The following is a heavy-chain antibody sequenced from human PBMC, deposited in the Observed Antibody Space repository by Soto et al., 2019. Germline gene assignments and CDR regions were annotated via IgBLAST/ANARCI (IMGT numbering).Heavy chain of an antibody. J-gene: IGHJ4*02. D-gene: IGHD2-15*01. CDR1: EFTFSDHA. CDR3: ARDPGKGYCSGGYLYAPDF. Sequence: QVHLVESGGGVVQPGRSLRLSCTASEFTFSDHAMHWVRQAPGEGLEWLALLSYDGSHSYYADSLRGRFTISRDNSMDTLFLQMNSLRAEDTAIYYCARDPGKGYCSGGYLYAPDFWGEGTLVTVSS. CDR2: LSYDGSHS. V-gene: IGHV3-30-3*01.